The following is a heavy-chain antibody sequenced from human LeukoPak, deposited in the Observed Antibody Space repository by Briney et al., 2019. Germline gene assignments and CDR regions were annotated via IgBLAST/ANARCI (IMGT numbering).Heavy chain of an antibody. D-gene: IGHD4-17*01. V-gene: IGHV3-30*02. J-gene: IGHJ4*02. CDR3: AKDHYGDPDFFDY. Sequence: GGSLRLSCAASGFTFSSYSMNWVREAPGKGLEWVAFIRYDGSNKYYADSVKGRFTISRDNSKNTLYLQMNSLRAEDTAVYYCAKDHYGDPDFFDYWGQGTLVTVSS. CDR1: GFTFSSYS. CDR2: IRYDGSNK.